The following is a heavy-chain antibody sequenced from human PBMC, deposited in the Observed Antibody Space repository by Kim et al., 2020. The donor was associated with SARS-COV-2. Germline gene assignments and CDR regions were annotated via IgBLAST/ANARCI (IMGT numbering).Heavy chain of an antibody. D-gene: IGHD6-19*01. CDR2: ISYDGSNK. J-gene: IGHJ4*02. CDR1: GFTFTNYG. Sequence: GGSLRLSCAASGFTFTNYGMHWVRQAPGKGLEWVAVISYDGSNKYYADSVKGRFTISRDDSKDTLYLQMNRLRAEDTAVYFCAKGVGSGEIDWGQGTLVTVSS. V-gene: IGHV3-30*18. CDR3: AKGVGSGEID.